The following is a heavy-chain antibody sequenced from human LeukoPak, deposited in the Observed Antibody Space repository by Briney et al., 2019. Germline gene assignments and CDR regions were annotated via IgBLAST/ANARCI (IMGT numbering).Heavy chain of an antibody. CDR1: GFTFTNYW. D-gene: IGHD5-24*01. CDR2: IKEDGSLT. CDR3: VRDGYNQNRFDY. Sequence: GGSLRLSCAASGFTFTNYWMHWVRQAPGMGLVWVANIKEDGSLTYYLDSVRGRFSISRDNTKKSLYLQMNSLRVEDTAVYFCVRDGYNQNRFDYWGQGTLITVSS. V-gene: IGHV3-7*03. J-gene: IGHJ4*02.